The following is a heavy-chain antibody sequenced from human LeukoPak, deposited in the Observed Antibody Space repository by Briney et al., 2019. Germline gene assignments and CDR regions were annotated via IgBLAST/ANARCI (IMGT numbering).Heavy chain of an antibody. V-gene: IGHV3-53*01. D-gene: IGHD3-22*01. CDR3: ASGYDSSGLFDY. J-gene: IGHJ4*02. CDR2: MYSGGST. CDR1: GVTVNSNY. Sequence: PGGSLRLSCAASGVTVNSNYMSWVRQAPGKGLDWVSVMYSGGSTFYAESVKGRFTISRDISKNTLSLQMNSLRAEDTAVYYCASGYDSSGLFDYWGQGTLVTVSS.